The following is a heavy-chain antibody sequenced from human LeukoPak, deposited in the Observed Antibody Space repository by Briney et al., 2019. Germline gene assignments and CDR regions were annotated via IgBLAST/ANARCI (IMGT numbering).Heavy chain of an antibody. Sequence: GRSLRLSCAASGFTFSNYAMHWVRQAPGKGLEWVAVISYDRRNKQYADSAKGRFTISRDNSKNTLYLQTNSLRAEDTAVYYCARGQFRLHSYDGSTFDYWGQGTLVSVSS. CDR3: ARGQFRLHSYDGSTFDY. CDR2: ISYDRRNK. D-gene: IGHD3-22*01. CDR1: GFTFSNYA. V-gene: IGHV3-30*04. J-gene: IGHJ4*02.